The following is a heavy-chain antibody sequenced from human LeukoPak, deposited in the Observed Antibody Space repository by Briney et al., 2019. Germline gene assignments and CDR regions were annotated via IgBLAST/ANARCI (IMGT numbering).Heavy chain of an antibody. CDR2: ISGEGGST. V-gene: IGHV3-43*02. Sequence: GGSLRLSCAASGFTFDDYAMHWVRQAPGKGLEWVSLISGEGGSTYYADSVKGRFTISRDNSENSLYLQMNSLRTEDTALYYCAKDNYYGSGRPDHWGQGTLVTVSS. CDR3: AKDNYYGSGRPDH. J-gene: IGHJ4*02. CDR1: GFTFDDYA. D-gene: IGHD3-10*01.